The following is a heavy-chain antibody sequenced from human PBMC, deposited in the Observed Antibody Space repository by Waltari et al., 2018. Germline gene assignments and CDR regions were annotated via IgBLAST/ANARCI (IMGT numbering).Heavy chain of an antibody. Sequence: QVQLVQSGAEVKKPGSSVKVSCKASGGTFSSYAISWVRQAPGQGLEWMGRIIPIFGTANYAQKFQGRVTITADKSTSTAYMELSSLRSEDTAVYYCARDGGITIFGVVIIPFDYWGQGTLVIVSS. J-gene: IGHJ4*02. CDR3: ARDGGITIFGVVIIPFDY. CDR2: IIPIFGTA. V-gene: IGHV1-69*08. D-gene: IGHD3-3*01. CDR1: GGTFSSYA.